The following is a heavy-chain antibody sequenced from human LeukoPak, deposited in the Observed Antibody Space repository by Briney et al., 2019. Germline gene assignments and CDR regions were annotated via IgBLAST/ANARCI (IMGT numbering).Heavy chain of an antibody. Sequence: GGSLRLSCAASGFTFSSYGMHWVRQAPGKGLEWVAVIWFDGSNKFYRDSVRGRFTISRDDSKNTLYLQMHSLRVEDTAVYYCTRDSVEYRSDRYFDLWGRGTLVTVSS. CDR3: TRDSVEYRSDRYFDL. V-gene: IGHV3-33*01. CDR1: GFTFSSYG. CDR2: IWFDGSNK. D-gene: IGHD6-19*01. J-gene: IGHJ2*01.